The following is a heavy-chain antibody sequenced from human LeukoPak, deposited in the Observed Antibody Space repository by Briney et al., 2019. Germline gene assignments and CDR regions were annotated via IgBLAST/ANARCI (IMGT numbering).Heavy chain of an antibody. CDR1: GFTFSSYA. CDR3: ARDSYGDYSGVVQAD. Sequence: GGSLRLSCAASGFTFSSYAMSWVRQAPGKGLEWVSVIYSGGSTYYADAVKGRFTISRDNSKNTLYLQMNSLRAEDTAVYYCARDSYGDYSGVVQADWGQGTLVTVSS. CDR2: IYSGGST. V-gene: IGHV3-66*01. J-gene: IGHJ4*02. D-gene: IGHD4-17*01.